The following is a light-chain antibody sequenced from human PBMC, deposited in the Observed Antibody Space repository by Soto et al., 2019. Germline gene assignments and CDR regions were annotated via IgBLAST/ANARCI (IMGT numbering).Light chain of an antibody. V-gene: IGLV1-36*01. Sequence: QSVLTQSPSVSEAPRQRVTISCSGSSSNIGNNGVNWYQQLPGKAPKLLIYYDDLKPSGVSARFSGSKSGTSASLAISGLQSEDEADYYCATWDDSLNAYVLGIGTKV. CDR3: ATWDDSLNAYV. J-gene: IGLJ1*01. CDR1: SSNIGNNG. CDR2: YDD.